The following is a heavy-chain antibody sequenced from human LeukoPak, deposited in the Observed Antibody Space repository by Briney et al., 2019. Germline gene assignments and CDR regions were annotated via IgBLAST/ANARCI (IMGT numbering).Heavy chain of an antibody. D-gene: IGHD2-15*01. CDR1: GFTFSSYW. CDR2: IKQDGSEK. J-gene: IGHJ3*02. CDR3: ERDMVGAATDAFDI. Sequence: GGSLRLSCAASGFTFSSYWMSWVRQAPGKGLEWVANIKQDGSEKYYVDSVKGRFTISRDNAKNSLYLQMNSLRAEDTAVYYCERDMVGAATDAFDIWGQGTMVTVSS. V-gene: IGHV3-7*03.